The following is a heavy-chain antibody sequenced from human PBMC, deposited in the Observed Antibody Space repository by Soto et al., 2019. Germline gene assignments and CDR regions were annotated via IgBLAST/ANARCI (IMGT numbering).Heavy chain of an antibody. CDR1: VGSFSCYY. D-gene: IGHD6-6*01. J-gene: IGHJ6*02. CDR3: ARGFEQQLVLYYYYGMDV. V-gene: IGHV4-34*01. Sequence: LSLSCAVYVGSFSCYYWSLIRQPPGKGLEWIGEISHSGSTNYNPSLKSRVTISVDTSKNQFSLTLNSVTAADRAVYYCARGFEQQLVLYYYYGMDVWGQGTPVTVSS. CDR2: ISHSGST.